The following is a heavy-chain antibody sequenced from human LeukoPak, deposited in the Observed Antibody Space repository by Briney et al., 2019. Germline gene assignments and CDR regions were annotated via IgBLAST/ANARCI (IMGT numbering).Heavy chain of an antibody. J-gene: IGHJ6*02. CDR3: ATGNGAVAGNVDYYYYGMDV. D-gene: IGHD6-19*01. V-gene: IGHV1-69*06. CDR1: GGTFISYA. Sequence: SVKVSCKASGGTFISYAISWVRQAPGQGLEWMGGIIPIFGTANYAQMFQGRVTMTEDTSTDTAYMELSSLRSEDTAVYYCATGNGAVAGNVDYYYYGMDVWGQGTTVTVSS. CDR2: IIPIFGTA.